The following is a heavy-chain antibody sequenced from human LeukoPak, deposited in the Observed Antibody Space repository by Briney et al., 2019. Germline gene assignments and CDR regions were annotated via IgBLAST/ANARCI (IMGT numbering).Heavy chain of an antibody. CDR2: INQNGAEK. CDR1: GFTFSDYW. CDR3: ARDGTAAGLYFDL. D-gene: IGHD6-13*01. Sequence: GGSLRLSCVISGFTFSDYWMNWVRQAPGKGLEWVGSINQNGAEKTYLDSEKGRFTISRDNPRNSLYLQMNSLRAEDTAIYYCARDGTAAGLYFDLWGQGALVTVSS. J-gene: IGHJ4*01. V-gene: IGHV3-7*01.